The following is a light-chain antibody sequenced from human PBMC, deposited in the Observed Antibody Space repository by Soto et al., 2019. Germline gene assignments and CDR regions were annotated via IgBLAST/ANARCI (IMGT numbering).Light chain of an antibody. CDR2: SAS. V-gene: IGKV3-20*01. CDR3: QRYGG. J-gene: IGKJ1*01. Sequence: IELTQSPGTLSLSPGERATLSCRASQSISSTHLAWYQHKPGQAPRLLIYSASTRATGIPDRFSGSGSGTDFTLTISRLEPEDCEVYYCQRYGGFGQGTKVEIK. CDR1: QSISSTH.